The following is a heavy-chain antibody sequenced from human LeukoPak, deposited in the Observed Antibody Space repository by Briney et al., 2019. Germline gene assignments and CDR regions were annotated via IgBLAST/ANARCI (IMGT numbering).Heavy chain of an antibody. CDR3: ARDSGHAFDI. V-gene: IGHV4-59*01. CDR2: IYYSGST. Sequence: PSETLSLTCAVYGGSFSGYYWSWIRQPPGKGLEWIGYIYYSGSTNYNPSLKSRVTISVDTSKNQFSLKLSSVTAADTAVYYCARDSGHAFDIWGQGTMVTVSS. CDR1: GGSFSGYY. D-gene: IGHD5-12*01. J-gene: IGHJ3*02.